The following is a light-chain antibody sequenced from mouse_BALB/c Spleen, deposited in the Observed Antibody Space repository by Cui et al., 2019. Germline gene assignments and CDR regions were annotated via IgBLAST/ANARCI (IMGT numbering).Light chain of an antibody. Sequence: DVQITQSPSYLAASPGETITINCRASKSISKYLAWYQEKPGKTNKLLIYSGSTLQSRIPSRFSGSGSGTDFTLTISSLEPEDFAMYYCQQHNEYPWTFGGGTKLEIK. CDR1: KSISKY. CDR3: QQHNEYPWT. V-gene: IGKV16-104*01. CDR2: SGS. J-gene: IGKJ1*01.